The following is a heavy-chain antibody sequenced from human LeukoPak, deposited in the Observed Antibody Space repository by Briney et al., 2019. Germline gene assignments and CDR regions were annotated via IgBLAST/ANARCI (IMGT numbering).Heavy chain of an antibody. Sequence: PGGSLRLSCAASGFTFSSYAMSWVRQAPGEGLEWVSAISGSGGSTYYADSVKGRFTISRDNSKNTLYLQMNSLRAEDTAVYYCAKVRGEYCSGGSCYSLPFDYWGQGTLVTVSS. CDR3: AKVRGEYCSGGSCYSLPFDY. D-gene: IGHD2-15*01. J-gene: IGHJ4*02. V-gene: IGHV3-23*01. CDR2: ISGSGGST. CDR1: GFTFSSYA.